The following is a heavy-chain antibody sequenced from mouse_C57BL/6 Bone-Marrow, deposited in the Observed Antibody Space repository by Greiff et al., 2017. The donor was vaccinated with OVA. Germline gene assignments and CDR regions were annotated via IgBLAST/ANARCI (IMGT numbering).Heavy chain of an antibody. V-gene: IGHV1-62-2*01. Sequence: VQLQQSGAELVKPGASVKLSCKASGYTFTEYTIHWVKQRSGQGLEWIGWFYPGSGSIKYNEKFKDKATLTADKSSSTVYMELSRLTSEDSAVYFCAGHEDRCTTVPHWYFEVWGTGTTVTVSS. CDR1: GYTFTEYT. CDR2: FYPGSGSI. D-gene: IGHD1-1*01. J-gene: IGHJ1*03. CDR3: AGHEDRCTTVPHWYFEV.